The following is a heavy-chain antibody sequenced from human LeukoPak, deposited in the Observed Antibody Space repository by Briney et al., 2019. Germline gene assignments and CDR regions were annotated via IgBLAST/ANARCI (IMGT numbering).Heavy chain of an antibody. D-gene: IGHD3-10*01. J-gene: IGHJ4*02. CDR2: IYYSGST. V-gene: IGHV4-39*01. CDR1: GGSIRSSSYY. CDR3: ASPSKYNYGSGAHIDY. Sequence: KPSETLSLTCTVSGGSIRSSSYYWGWIRQPPGKGLEWIASIYYSGSTYYNPSLKSRVTISVDTSKNQFSLKLTSVTAADTAVYFCASPSKYNYGSGAHIDYWGQGTLTTVSS.